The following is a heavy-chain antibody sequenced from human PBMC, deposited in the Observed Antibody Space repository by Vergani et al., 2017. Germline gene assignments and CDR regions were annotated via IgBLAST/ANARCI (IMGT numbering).Heavy chain of an antibody. V-gene: IGHV5-51*01. Sequence: EVEMVQSGPEMRKPGDSLKISCKGSEYIFGNYWIGWVRQMPGKGQEWMGIIYPAYSDTRYSPSLQGQVTFSADKSISTAFLQWNTLKASDTALYYCARHTTYTDSWGQGTLFTVSS. CDR3: ARHTTYTDS. D-gene: IGHD1-1*01. CDR1: EYIFGNYW. J-gene: IGHJ4*02. CDR2: IYPAYSDT.